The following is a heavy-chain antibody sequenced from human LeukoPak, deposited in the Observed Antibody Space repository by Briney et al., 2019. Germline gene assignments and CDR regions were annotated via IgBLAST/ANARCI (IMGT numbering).Heavy chain of an antibody. CDR3: ARGYFSSWYCNWFDP. V-gene: IGHV4-39*07. CDR2: IYYSGST. CDR1: GGSISSSSYY. D-gene: IGHD6-13*01. Sequence: SETLSLTCTVSGGSISSSSYYWGWIRQPPGKGLEWIGSIYYSGSTYYNPSLKSRVTMSEDTSKNQFSLNLSSVTAADTAVYYCARGYFSSWYCNWFDPWGQGTLVAVSS. J-gene: IGHJ5*02.